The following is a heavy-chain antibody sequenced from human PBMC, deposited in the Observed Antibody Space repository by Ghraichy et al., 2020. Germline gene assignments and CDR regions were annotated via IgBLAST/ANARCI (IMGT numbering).Heavy chain of an antibody. D-gene: IGHD3-16*01. J-gene: IGHJ5*02. CDR3: ATGISTCLGWGNWFGP. CDR1: GGSISTNNYY. CDR2: LYYSGST. Sequence: SETLSLTCSVSGGSISTNNYYWAWLRQPPGKGLEWIGSLYYSGSTYHNSSLKSRVTLSGDTSKNQFSLRLTSVSAADTAVYYCATGISTCLGWGNWFGPWGQGTLVTVSS. V-gene: IGHV4-39*07.